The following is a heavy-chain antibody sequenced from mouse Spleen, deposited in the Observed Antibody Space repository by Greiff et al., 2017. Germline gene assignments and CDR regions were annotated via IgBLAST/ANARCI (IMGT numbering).Heavy chain of an antibody. CDR1: GFTFSSYA. Sequence: DVMLVESGGGLVKPGGSLKLSCAASGFTFSSYAMSWVRQSPEKRLEWVAEISSGGSYTYYPDTVTGRFTISRDNAKNTLYLEMSSLRSEDTAMYYCARSRYGFDYWGQGTTLTVSS. J-gene: IGHJ2*01. CDR2: ISSGGSYT. V-gene: IGHV5-9-4*01. CDR3: ARSRYGFDY. D-gene: IGHD2-14*01.